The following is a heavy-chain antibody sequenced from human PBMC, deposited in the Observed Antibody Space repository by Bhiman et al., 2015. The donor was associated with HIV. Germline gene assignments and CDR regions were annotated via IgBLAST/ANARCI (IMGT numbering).Heavy chain of an antibody. CDR2: ISWNSGSI. CDR3: ARGGSYYSYYYYYMDV. Sequence: EVQLVESGGGLVQPGRSLRLSCAASGFTFDDYAIHWVRQVPGKGLEWVSGISWNSGSIGYADSVKDRFTISRDNAKNSLYLQMNSLRAEDTALYYCARGGSYYSYYYYYMDVWGKGTTVTVSS. V-gene: IGHV3-9*01. J-gene: IGHJ6*03. D-gene: IGHD1-26*01. CDR1: GFTFDDYA.